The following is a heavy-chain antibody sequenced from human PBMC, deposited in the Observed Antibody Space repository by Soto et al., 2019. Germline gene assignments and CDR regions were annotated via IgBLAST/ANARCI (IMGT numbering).Heavy chain of an antibody. Sequence: SETLSLTCTVSCGSISSYYWSWIRQPPGKGLEWIGYIYYSGSTNYNPSLKSRVTISVDTSKNQFSLKLSSVTAADTAVYYCARVRQLGFDYWGQGTLVTVSS. CDR2: IYYSGST. V-gene: IGHV4-59*01. J-gene: IGHJ4*02. CDR1: CGSISSYY. CDR3: ARVRQLGFDY. D-gene: IGHD6-13*01.